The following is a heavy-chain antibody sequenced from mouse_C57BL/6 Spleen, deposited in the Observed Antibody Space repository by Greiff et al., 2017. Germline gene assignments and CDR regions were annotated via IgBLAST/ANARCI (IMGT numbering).Heavy chain of an antibody. CDR3: ADYGNFGGYAMDY. CDR2: IYPGDGDT. Sequence: QVQLQQSGPELVKPGASVKISCKASGYAFSSSCMNWVKQRPGKGLEWIGRIYPGDGDTNYNGKFKGKAALTADKSSSTAYMQLSSLTSEDSAVYFCADYGNFGGYAMDYWGQGTSVTVSS. V-gene: IGHV1-82*01. J-gene: IGHJ4*01. CDR1: GYAFSSSC. D-gene: IGHD2-1*01.